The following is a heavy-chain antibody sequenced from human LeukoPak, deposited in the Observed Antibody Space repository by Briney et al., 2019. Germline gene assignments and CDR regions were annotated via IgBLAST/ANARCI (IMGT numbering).Heavy chain of an antibody. CDR1: GYTFTSYD. CDR2: MNPNSGNT. CDR3: ARGTQVGARRHAAFDI. J-gene: IGHJ3*02. Sequence: ASVKVSCKASGYTFTSYDINWVRQATGQGLEWMGWMNPNSGNTGYAQKFQGRVTITRNTSISTAYMELSSLRSEDTAVYYCARGTQVGARRHAAFDIWGQGTMVTVSS. D-gene: IGHD1-26*01. V-gene: IGHV1-8*03.